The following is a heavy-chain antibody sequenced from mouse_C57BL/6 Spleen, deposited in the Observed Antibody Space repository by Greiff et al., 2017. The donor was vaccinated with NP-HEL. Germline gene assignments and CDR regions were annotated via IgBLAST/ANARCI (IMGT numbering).Heavy chain of an antibody. Sequence: EVQLVESGGGLVKPGGSLKLSCAASGFTFSSYAMSWVRQTPEKRLEWVATISDGGSYTYYPDNVKGRFTISRDNAKNNLYLQMSHLKSEDTAMYYCARAITTTGFAYWGQGTLVTVSA. CDR2: ISDGGSYT. CDR1: GFTFSSYA. D-gene: IGHD1-1*01. J-gene: IGHJ3*01. V-gene: IGHV5-4*01. CDR3: ARAITTTGFAY.